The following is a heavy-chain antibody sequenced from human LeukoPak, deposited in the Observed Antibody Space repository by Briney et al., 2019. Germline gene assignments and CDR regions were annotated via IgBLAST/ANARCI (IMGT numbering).Heavy chain of an antibody. Sequence: ESSVKVSCKVSGDTLSELTMHWVRQAPGKGLEWMGGFDPGAGEILYAHQFQGRVTMTEDTSTDTAYMELTSLRSEDSGVYFCAAGGIYSLLDYWGQGTLVTVSS. CDR2: FDPGAGEI. D-gene: IGHD3-10*01. CDR3: AAGGIYSLLDY. J-gene: IGHJ4*02. CDR1: GDTLSELT. V-gene: IGHV1-24*01.